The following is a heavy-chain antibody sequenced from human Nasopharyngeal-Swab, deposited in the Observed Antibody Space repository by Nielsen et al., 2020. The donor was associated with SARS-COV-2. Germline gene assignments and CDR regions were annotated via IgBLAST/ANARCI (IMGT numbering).Heavy chain of an antibody. J-gene: IGHJ4*02. CDR3: AKDRGIQLWQFDY. CDR1: GFTFSSYG. CDR2: ISYDGSNK. Sequence: GESLKISCAASGFTFSSYGMHWVRQAPGTGLEWVAVISYDGSNKYYADSVKGRFTISRDNSKNTLYLQMNSLRAEDTAVYYCAKDRGIQLWQFDYWGQGTLVTVSS. D-gene: IGHD5-18*01. V-gene: IGHV3-30*18.